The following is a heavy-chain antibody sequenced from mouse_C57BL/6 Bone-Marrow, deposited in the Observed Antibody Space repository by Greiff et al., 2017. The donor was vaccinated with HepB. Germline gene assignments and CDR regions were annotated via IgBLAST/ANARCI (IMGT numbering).Heavy chain of an antibody. CDR3: TYYYGSSYGYFDV. D-gene: IGHD1-1*01. Sequence: EVMLVESGAELVRPGASVKLSCTASGFNIKDYYMHWVKQRPEQGLEWIGRIDPEDGDTEYAPKFQGKATMTADTSSNTAYLQLSSLTSEDTAVYYCTYYYGSSYGYFDVWGTGTTVTVSS. J-gene: IGHJ1*03. CDR2: IDPEDGDT. CDR1: GFNIKDYY. V-gene: IGHV14-1*01.